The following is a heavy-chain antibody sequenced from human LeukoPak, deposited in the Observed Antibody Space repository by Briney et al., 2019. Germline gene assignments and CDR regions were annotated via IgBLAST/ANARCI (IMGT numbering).Heavy chain of an antibody. CDR2: ISGSGGST. CDR1: GFTFSSYA. V-gene: IGHV3-23*01. D-gene: IGHD3-22*01. CDR3: AKGPPVNEYYYDSSGYYLFDY. J-gene: IGHJ4*02. Sequence: PGGSLRLSCAASGFTFSSYAMSWVRQAPGKGLEWVSVISGSGGSTYYADSVKGRFTISRDNSKNTLYLQMNSLRAEDTAVYYCAKGPPVNEYYYDSSGYYLFDYWGQGTLVTVSS.